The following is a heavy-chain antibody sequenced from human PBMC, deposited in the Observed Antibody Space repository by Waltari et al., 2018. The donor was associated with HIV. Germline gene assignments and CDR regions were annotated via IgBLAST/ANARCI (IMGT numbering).Heavy chain of an antibody. Sequence: QVQLVQSGAEVKKTGASGKASCQASGYTFTNYYIHWVRQAPGQGLEWMARINPSGGSTSHAQKFQGRVTMTRDTSTSTVYMELSSLRSEDTAVYYCARDKAVGIITSVFNMWGQGTMVIVSS. V-gene: IGHV1-46*01. CDR2: INPSGGST. J-gene: IGHJ3*02. CDR3: ARDKAVGIITSVFNM. CDR1: GYTFTNYY. D-gene: IGHD3-3*01.